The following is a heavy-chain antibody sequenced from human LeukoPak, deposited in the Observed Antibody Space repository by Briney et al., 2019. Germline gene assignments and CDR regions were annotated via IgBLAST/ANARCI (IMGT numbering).Heavy chain of an antibody. CDR3: TREGRGSDAFDY. D-gene: IGHD3-16*01. CDR1: GFTFSSYA. J-gene: IGHJ4*02. CDR2: IRSKAYGGTT. V-gene: IGHV3-49*04. Sequence: GGSLRLSCAASGFTFSSYAMSWVRQAPGKGLEWVGFIRSKAYGGTTEYAASVKGRFTISRDDSRRIVYLQMNSLKTEDTAVYYCTREGRGSDAFDYWGQGTLVTVSS.